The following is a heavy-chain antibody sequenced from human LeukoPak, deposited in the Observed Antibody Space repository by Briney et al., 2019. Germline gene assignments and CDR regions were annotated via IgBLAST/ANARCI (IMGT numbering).Heavy chain of an antibody. CDR2: IKQDGSEK. D-gene: IGHD6-19*01. CDR3: AREAGTGEY. V-gene: IGHV3-7*01. Sequence: PGGSLRLSCAASGFTFSNYWMSWVRQAPGKGLEWVANIKQDGSEKYYVDSVKGRFTISRDNAKNSLYLQMNSLRAEDTALYYCAREAGTGEYWGQETLVTVSS. CDR1: GFTFSNYW. J-gene: IGHJ4*02.